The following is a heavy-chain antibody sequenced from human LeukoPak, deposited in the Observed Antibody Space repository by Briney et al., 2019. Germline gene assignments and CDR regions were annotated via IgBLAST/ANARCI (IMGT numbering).Heavy chain of an antibody. V-gene: IGHV3-73*01. J-gene: IGHJ4*02. Sequence: GGSLRLSCAASGFTISGSPMHWVRQASGKGLEWVGHIRSKSNPYATAYAASVTGRFTISRDDSKNTVYLQMDSLKTEDTAVYYCSRQVLSVHDYWGQGILVTVSS. CDR3: SRQVLSVHDY. D-gene: IGHD3-10*02. CDR1: GFTISGSP. CDR2: IRSKSNPYAT.